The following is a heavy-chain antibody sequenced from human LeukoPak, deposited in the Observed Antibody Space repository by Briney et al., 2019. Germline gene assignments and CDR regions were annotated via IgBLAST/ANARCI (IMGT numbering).Heavy chain of an antibody. D-gene: IGHD6-13*01. CDR3: ARVYSSSWYSGYLYMDX. J-gene: IGHJ6*03. CDR2: ISYDGSNK. Sequence: PGGSLRLSCAASGFTFSSYGMHWIRQAPGKGLEWVAVISYDGSNKYYADSVKGRFTISRDNAKQLLYLQMSSLRAEDTAVYYCARVYSSSWYSGYLYMDXXXKGTXVTVSS. V-gene: IGHV3-30*12. CDR1: GFTFSSYG.